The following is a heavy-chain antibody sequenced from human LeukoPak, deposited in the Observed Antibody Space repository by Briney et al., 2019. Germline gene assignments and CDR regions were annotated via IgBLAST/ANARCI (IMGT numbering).Heavy chain of an antibody. Sequence: SETLSLTCTVSGGSISSYYWSWIRQPPGKGLEWIGYIYYSGSTNYNPSLKSRVTISVDTSKNQFSLKLSSVTAADTAVYYCARYSGSNTDFDYWGQGTLVTVSS. CDR3: ARYSGSNTDFDY. J-gene: IGHJ4*02. CDR1: GGSISSYY. CDR2: IYYSGST. V-gene: IGHV4-59*08. D-gene: IGHD1-26*01.